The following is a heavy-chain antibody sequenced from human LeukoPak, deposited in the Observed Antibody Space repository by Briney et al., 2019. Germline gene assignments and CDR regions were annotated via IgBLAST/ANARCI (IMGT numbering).Heavy chain of an antibody. D-gene: IGHD6-19*01. V-gene: IGHV1-69*05. Sequence: GSSVKVSCKASGGTFSSYAISWVRQAPGQGLERMGGIIPIFGTANYAQKFQGRVTMTRDTSTRTVYMELRNLRSEDTAVYYCARDYGGSSGWYGAEDAFDIWGQGTMVTVSS. CDR2: IIPIFGTA. CDR3: ARDYGGSSGWYGAEDAFDI. CDR1: GGTFSSYA. J-gene: IGHJ3*02.